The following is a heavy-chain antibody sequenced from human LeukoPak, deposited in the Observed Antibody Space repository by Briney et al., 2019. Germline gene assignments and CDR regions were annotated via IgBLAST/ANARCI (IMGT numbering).Heavy chain of an antibody. D-gene: IGHD3-22*01. V-gene: IGHV3-7*01. J-gene: IGHJ3*02. CDR1: GFTFSSYW. Sequence: GGSLRPSCAASGFTFSSYWMSWVRQAPGKGLEWVANMEQDGSEKYYVDSVKGRFTVSRDNAKNSLYLQMNSLRAEDTAVYHCARDWRHSDSRDFAFDIWGQGTMVTVSS. CDR3: ARDWRHSDSRDFAFDI. CDR2: MEQDGSEK.